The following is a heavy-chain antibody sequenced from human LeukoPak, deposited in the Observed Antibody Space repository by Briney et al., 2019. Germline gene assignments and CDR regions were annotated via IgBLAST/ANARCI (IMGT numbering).Heavy chain of an antibody. CDR1: GYTFTGYY. V-gene: IGHV7-4-1*02. Sequence: GASVKVSCKASGYTFTGYYMHWVRQAPGQGLERMGWINTNTGNPTHAQGFTGRFVFSLDTSVSTAYLQIISLKAEDTAVYYCARGTSTDVDTAMVGYYYYMDVWGKGTTVTVSS. CDR2: INTNTGNP. D-gene: IGHD5-18*01. J-gene: IGHJ6*03. CDR3: ARGTSTDVDTAMVGYYYYMDV.